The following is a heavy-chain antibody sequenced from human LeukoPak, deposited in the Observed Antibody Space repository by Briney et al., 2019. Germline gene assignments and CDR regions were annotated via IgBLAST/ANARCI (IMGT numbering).Heavy chain of an antibody. D-gene: IGHD2-2*01. Sequence: GGSLTLLCAVSGFTYCYGDVNWPRQAPGKGLEWVSSITSTSTYIYYADSVKGRFTISRDNGKNSLYLQMNGLRAEDTAVYYCAIDFPTSAMHSWGQGTLLTVSS. CDR1: GFTYCYGD. CDR2: ITSTSTYI. V-gene: IGHV3-21*01. CDR3: AIDFPTSAMHS. J-gene: IGHJ4*02.